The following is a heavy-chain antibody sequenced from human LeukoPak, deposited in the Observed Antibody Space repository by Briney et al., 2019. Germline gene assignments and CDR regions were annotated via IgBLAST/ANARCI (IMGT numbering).Heavy chain of an antibody. CDR1: GGTFSSYA. Sequence: GASVKVSCKASGGTFSSYAISWVRQAPGQGLEWMGGIIPMFGTANYAQKFQGRVTITTDESTSTAYMELSSLRSEDTAVYYCARANGDYWHAFDIWGQGTMVTVSS. D-gene: IGHD4-17*01. CDR2: IIPMFGTA. J-gene: IGHJ3*02. V-gene: IGHV1-69*05. CDR3: ARANGDYWHAFDI.